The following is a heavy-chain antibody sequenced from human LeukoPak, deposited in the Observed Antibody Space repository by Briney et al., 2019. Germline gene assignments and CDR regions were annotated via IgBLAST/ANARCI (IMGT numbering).Heavy chain of an antibody. CDR3: TRALGSDS. CDR1: GYTFTDYY. Sequence: ASVNVSFTASGYTFTDYYMNWVRQAPGQGLEWMGWVNPNSVGTNYAQKFQGRVTMTRDTSISTAYMELSSLRSDDTAMYYCTRALGSDSWGQGTLVTVSS. D-gene: IGHD1-26*01. CDR2: VNPNSVGT. V-gene: IGHV1-2*02. J-gene: IGHJ4*02.